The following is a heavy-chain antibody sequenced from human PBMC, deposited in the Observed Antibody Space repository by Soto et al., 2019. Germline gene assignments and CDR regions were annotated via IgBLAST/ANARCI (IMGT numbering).Heavy chain of an antibody. J-gene: IGHJ6*03. D-gene: IGHD2-21*01. Sequence: SETLSLTCTVSGGSISSSSYYWGWIRQPPGKGLEWIGSIYYSGSTYYNPSLKSRVTISVDTSKNQFSLKLSSVTAADTAVYYCARHGEDYYYCYMDVWGKGTTVTVSS. CDR3: ARHGEDYYYCYMDV. CDR2: IYYSGST. V-gene: IGHV4-39*01. CDR1: GGSISSSSYY.